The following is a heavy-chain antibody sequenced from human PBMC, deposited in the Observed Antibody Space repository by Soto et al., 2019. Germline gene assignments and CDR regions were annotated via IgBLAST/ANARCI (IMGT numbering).Heavy chain of an antibody. CDR1: GFTFSSYA. CDR2: ISGSGGST. J-gene: IGHJ4*02. Sequence: EVQLLESGGGLVQPGGSLSLSWAASGFTFSSYAMSWVRQAPGKGLEWGSAISGSGGSTYYADSVKGRFTISRDNSKNTLYLQMNSLRAEDTAVYYCAKSRRGYFWSGHYPQYYFDYWGQGTLVTVSS. CDR3: AKSRRGYFWSGHYPQYYFDY. D-gene: IGHD3-3*01. V-gene: IGHV3-23*01.